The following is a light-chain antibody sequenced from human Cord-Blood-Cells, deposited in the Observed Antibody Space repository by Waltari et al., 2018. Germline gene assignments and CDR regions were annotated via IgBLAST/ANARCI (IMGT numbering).Light chain of an antibody. CDR2: WAS. Sequence: DIVMTQSPDSLAVSLGARATINCKSSQSVLYSCNNKNYLAWYQQKPGQPPKLLIYWASTRESGVPDRFSGSGSGTDFTLTISSLQAEDVAVYYCQQYYSTPWTFGQGTKVEIK. CDR1: QSVLYSCNNKNY. V-gene: IGKV4-1*01. J-gene: IGKJ1*01. CDR3: QQYYSTPWT.